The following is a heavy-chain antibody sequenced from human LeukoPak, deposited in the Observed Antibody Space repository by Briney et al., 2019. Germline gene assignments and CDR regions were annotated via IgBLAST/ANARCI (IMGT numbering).Heavy chain of an antibody. CDR3: ATGPVFDYDSGSYPYARSSPFDY. CDR2: INHIGST. D-gene: IGHD3-22*01. V-gene: IGHV4-34*01. CDR1: GGSFSGYY. J-gene: IGHJ4*02. Sequence: PSETLSLTCAVYGGSFSGYYWSWIRQPPGKGLEWIGEINHIGSTNYNPSLKSRVTISVATSKNQFSLKLSSVTVAATAVYYFATGPVFDYDSGSYPYARSSPFDYWGQGTLVTVSS.